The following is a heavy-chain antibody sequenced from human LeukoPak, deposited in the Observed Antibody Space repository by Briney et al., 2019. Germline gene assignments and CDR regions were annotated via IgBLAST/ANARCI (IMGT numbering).Heavy chain of an antibody. J-gene: IGHJ4*02. V-gene: IGHV1-2*02. CDR1: GYTFTSYG. CDR2: INPNSGGT. Sequence: ASVKVSCKASGYTFTSYGISWVRQAPGQGLEWMGWINPNSGGTNYAQKFQGRVTMTRDTSISTAYMELSRLRSDDTAVYYCARASSGYYDHDYWGQGTLVTVSS. D-gene: IGHD3-22*01. CDR3: ARASSGYYDHDY.